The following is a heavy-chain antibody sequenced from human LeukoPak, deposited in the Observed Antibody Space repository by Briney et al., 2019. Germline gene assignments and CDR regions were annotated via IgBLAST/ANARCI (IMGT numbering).Heavy chain of an antibody. Sequence: GGSLRLSCTASGFTFGDYAMSWFRQAPGKGLEWVGFIRSKAYGGTTEYAASVKGRFTISRDDSKSIAYLQMNSLKTEDTAVYYCTRYPGYSSGWLDYWGQGTLVTVSS. V-gene: IGHV3-49*03. D-gene: IGHD6-19*01. CDR2: IRSKAYGGTT. CDR1: GFTFGDYA. CDR3: TRYPGYSSGWLDY. J-gene: IGHJ4*02.